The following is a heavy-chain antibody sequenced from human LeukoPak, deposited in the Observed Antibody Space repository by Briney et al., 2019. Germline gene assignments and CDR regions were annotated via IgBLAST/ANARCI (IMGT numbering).Heavy chain of an antibody. V-gene: IGHV4-39*01. D-gene: IGHD3-16*01. CDR3: ASQLYVWGSYYFDY. J-gene: IGHJ4*02. Sequence: TSETLSLTCTVSGGSISSSSYYWGWIRQPPGQGLEWIGSIYYSGSTYYNPSLKSRVTISVDTSKNQFSLKLSSVTAADTAVYYCASQLYVWGSYYFDYWGQGTLVTVSS. CDR1: GGSISSSSYY. CDR2: IYYSGST.